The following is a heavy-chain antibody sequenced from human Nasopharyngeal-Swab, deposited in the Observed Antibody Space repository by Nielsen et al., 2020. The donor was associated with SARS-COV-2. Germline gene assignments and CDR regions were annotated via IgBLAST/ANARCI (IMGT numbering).Heavy chain of an antibody. V-gene: IGHV4-59*08. Sequence: SETLSLTCTVSGGSIRSYYWSWIRQPPGKGLEWIGYIYYSGITNYNPSLKSRVTISVDTSKNQFSLKLSSVTAADTAVYYCARQEGENCSGGSCYYYYGMDVWGQGTTVTVSS. CDR1: GGSIRSYY. D-gene: IGHD2-15*01. CDR3: ARQEGENCSGGSCYYYYGMDV. J-gene: IGHJ6*02. CDR2: IYYSGIT.